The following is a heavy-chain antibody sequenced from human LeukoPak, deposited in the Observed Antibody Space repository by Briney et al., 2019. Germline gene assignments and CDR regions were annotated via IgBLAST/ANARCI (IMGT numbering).Heavy chain of an antibody. V-gene: IGHV4-34*01. CDR3: AKNNWFDP. Sequence: SETLSLTCAVSGRSFSGHYWSWIRQPPGKGLEWIGEINDSGITNYNPSLKSRVTISADTSKNQFSLKLSSVTAADTAVYYCAKNNWFDPWGQGTLVTVSS. J-gene: IGHJ5*02. CDR2: INDSGIT. CDR1: GRSFSGHY.